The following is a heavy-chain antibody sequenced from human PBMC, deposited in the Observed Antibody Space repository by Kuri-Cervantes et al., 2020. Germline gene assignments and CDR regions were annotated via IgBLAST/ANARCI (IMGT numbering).Heavy chain of an antibody. D-gene: IGHD3-9*01. J-gene: IGHJ2*01. CDR1: GYTLTSYG. CDR2: ISAYNGNT. CDR3: ARESTHYDILTGYYRNWYFDL. Sequence: ASVKVSCKASGYTLTSYGISWVRQAPGQGLEWMGWISAYNGNTNYAQKLQGRVTMTTDTSTSTAYMELRSLRSDDTAVYYCARESTHYDILTGYYRNWYFDLWGRGTLVTVSS. V-gene: IGHV1-18*01.